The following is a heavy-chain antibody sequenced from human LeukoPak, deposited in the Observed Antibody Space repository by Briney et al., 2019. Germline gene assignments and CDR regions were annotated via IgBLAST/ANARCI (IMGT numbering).Heavy chain of an antibody. Sequence: ASVKVSCKASGYTFTSYGISWVRQAPGQGLEWMGWISAYNGNTNYAQKLQGRVTMTTDTSTSTAYMELRSLRSDDTAVYYCARDGMVRGVRYYYYGMDVWGQGTTVTVSS. J-gene: IGHJ6*02. CDR3: ARDGMVRGVRYYYYGMDV. D-gene: IGHD3-10*01. V-gene: IGHV1-18*01. CDR2: ISAYNGNT. CDR1: GYTFTSYG.